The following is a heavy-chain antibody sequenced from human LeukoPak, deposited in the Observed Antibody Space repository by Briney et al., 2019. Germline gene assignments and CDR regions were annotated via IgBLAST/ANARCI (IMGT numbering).Heavy chain of an antibody. V-gene: IGHV3-48*04. J-gene: IGHJ4*02. D-gene: IGHD3-10*01. CDR3: ARSSLVRGVTAY. Sequence: GGSLRLSCAASGFTFSSYSMNWVRQAPGKGLEWGSYISSSSSTIYYADSVKGRFTISRDNAKNSLYLQMNSLRAEDTAVYYCARSSLVRGVTAYWGQGTLVTVSS. CDR1: GFTFSSYS. CDR2: ISSSSSTI.